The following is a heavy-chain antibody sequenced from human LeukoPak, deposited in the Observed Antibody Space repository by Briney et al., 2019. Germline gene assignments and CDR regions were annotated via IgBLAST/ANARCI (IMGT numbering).Heavy chain of an antibody. CDR3: AKDGGSTVVVTEYYFDY. CDR2: ISGSGGST. V-gene: IGHV3-23*01. CDR1: GFTFSSYA. J-gene: IGHJ4*02. D-gene: IGHD3-22*01. Sequence: GGSLRLSCAASGFTFSSYAMSWVRQAPGKGLEWVSAISGSGGSTYYADSMKGRFTISRDNSKNTLYLQMNSLRAEDTAVYYCAKDGGSTVVVTEYYFDYWGQGTLVTVSS.